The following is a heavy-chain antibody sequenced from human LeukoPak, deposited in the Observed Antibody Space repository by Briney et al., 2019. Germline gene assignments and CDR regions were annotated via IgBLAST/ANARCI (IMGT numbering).Heavy chain of an antibody. CDR3: AELGITMIGGV. V-gene: IGHV3-48*04. Sequence: GGSLRLFCAVSGFTFSTYWMSWVSQAPGGGLEWVSYISSSGSTIYYADSVKGRFTISRDNAKNSLYLQMNSLRAEDTAVYYCAELGITMIGGVWGKGTTVTISS. D-gene: IGHD3-10*02. CDR1: GFTFSTYW. CDR2: ISSSGSTI. J-gene: IGHJ6*04.